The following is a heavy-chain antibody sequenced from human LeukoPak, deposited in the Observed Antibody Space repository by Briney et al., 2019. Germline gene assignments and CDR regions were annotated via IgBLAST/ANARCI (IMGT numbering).Heavy chain of an antibody. CDR2: ISGSGG. J-gene: IGHJ3*02. V-gene: IGHV3-23*01. D-gene: IGHD5-12*01. CDR3: AKHLGYGAFDI. Sequence: GGSLGLSCAASGFTFSTYAMSWVRQAPGKGLEWVSSISGSGGYYADSVRGRFTISRDNSKNTLYLQMNNLRAEDTAVYYCAKHLGYGAFDIWGQGTMVTVSS. CDR1: GFTFSTYA.